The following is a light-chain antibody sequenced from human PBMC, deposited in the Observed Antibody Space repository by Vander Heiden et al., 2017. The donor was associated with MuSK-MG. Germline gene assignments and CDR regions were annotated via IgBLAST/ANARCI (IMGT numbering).Light chain of an antibody. CDR3: QVWDSRSDHYV. V-gene: IGLV3-21*04. Sequence: SYVLTLPPSVSVAPGKTARITCGGNNIGSKSVHWYQQKPGQATVLVIYYDSDRPSGIPERFSGSNSGNTATLTISRGEAGDEADYYCQVWDSRSDHYVFGTGTKVTVL. CDR2: YDS. CDR1: NIGSKS. J-gene: IGLJ1*01.